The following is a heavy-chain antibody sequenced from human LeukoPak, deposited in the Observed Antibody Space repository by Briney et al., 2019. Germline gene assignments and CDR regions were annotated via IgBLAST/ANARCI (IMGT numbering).Heavy chain of an antibody. J-gene: IGHJ4*02. CDR2: IYTGGST. V-gene: IGHV3-53*01. D-gene: IGHD4-11*01. CDR1: AFTVSTNS. CDR3: ARDRSATVLFDY. Sequence: PGGSLRLSCTASAFTVSTNSLSWVRQAPGKRLEWVSVIYTGGSTYYADSVKGRFTVSRDNAKNSLYLQMNSLRAEDTAVYYCARDRSATVLFDYWGQGTLVTVSS.